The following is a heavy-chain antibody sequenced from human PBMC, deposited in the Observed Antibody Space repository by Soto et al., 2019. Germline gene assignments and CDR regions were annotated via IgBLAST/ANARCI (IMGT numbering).Heavy chain of an antibody. CDR1: GGSISSSSYY. CDR2: IYYSGST. CDR3: ARHDDGYNYGGAAFDI. V-gene: IGHV4-39*01. D-gene: IGHD5-12*01. Sequence: SQTLSLTCTVSGGSISSSSYYWGWIRQPPGKGLEWIGSIYYSGSTYYNPSLKSRVTISVDTSKNQFSLKLSSVTAADTAVYYCARHDDGYNYGGAAFDIWGQGTMVTVSS. J-gene: IGHJ3*02.